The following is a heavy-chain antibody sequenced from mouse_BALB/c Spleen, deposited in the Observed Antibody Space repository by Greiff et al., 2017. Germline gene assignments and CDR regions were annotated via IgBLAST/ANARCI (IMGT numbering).Heavy chain of an antibody. J-gene: IGHJ3*01. CDR2: IRLKSNNYAT. V-gene: IGHV6-6*02. D-gene: IGHD2-14*01. Sequence: EVQGVESGGGLVQPGGSMKLSCVASGFTFSNYWMNWVRQSPEKGLEWVAEIRLKSNNYATHYAESVKGRFTISRDDSKSSVYLQMNNLRAEDTGIYYCTRRYDGPFAYWGQGTLVTVSA. CDR1: GFTFSNYW. CDR3: TRRYDGPFAY.